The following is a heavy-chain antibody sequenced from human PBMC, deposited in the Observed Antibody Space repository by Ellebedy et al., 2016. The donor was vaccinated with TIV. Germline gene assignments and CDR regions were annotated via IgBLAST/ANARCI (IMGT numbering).Heavy chain of an antibody. CDR2: SYPCDSET. CDR3: ARQDDNYDWSDP. J-gene: IGHJ5*02. V-gene: IGHV5-51*01. Sequence: PGGSLRLSCKGSGYRFTTYWIGWVRQLPGKGLEWMATSYPCDSETTYSPSFPAPVTISVDKSISTAYMQWSSLKASDTAMYYCARQDDNYDWSDPWGQGTLVTVSS. CDR1: GYRFTTYW. D-gene: IGHD4-11*01.